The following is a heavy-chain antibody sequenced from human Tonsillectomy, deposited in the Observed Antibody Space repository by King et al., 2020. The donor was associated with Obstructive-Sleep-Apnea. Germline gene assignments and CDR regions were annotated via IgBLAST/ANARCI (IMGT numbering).Heavy chain of an antibody. CDR3: ARHRGVEDYGGYGDFFDY. CDR2: MYYSGNT. D-gene: IGHD5-12*01. CDR1: GGSISNYY. V-gene: IGHV4-59*08. J-gene: IGHJ4*02. Sequence: QLQESGPGLVKPSETLSLTCSVSGGSISNYYWSWIQQPPGKGLEWIGYMYYSGNTNFNPSLKSRVTISADTSKIQFSLVLSPVTAADTAGYYCARHRGVEDYGGYGDFFDYWGQGTLVTVSS.